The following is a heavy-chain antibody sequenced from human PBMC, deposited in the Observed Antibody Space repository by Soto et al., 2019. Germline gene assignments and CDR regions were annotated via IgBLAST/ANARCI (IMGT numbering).Heavy chain of an antibody. CDR2: ISGSGGST. Sequence: GVSLRLSCAASGFTFSSYAMSWVRQAPGKGLEWVSAISGSGGSTYYADSVKGRFTISRDNSKNTLYLQMNSLRAEDTAVYYCAKQGAIAARPINHYYYYGMDVWGQGTTVTVSS. CDR1: GFTFSSYA. V-gene: IGHV3-23*01. CDR3: AKQGAIAARPINHYYYYGMDV. J-gene: IGHJ6*02. D-gene: IGHD6-6*01.